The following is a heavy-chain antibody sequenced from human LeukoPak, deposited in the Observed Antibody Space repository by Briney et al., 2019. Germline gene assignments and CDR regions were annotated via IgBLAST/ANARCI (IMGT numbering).Heavy chain of an antibody. Sequence: ASVKVSCKASGYTFTSYAMNWVRQAPGQGLEWMGWMNPNSGNTGYAQKFQGRVTMTRNTSISTAYMELSSLRSEDTAVYYCARDSGYYYDSSGPFDYWGQGTLVTVSS. V-gene: IGHV1-8*02. CDR1: GYTFTSYA. J-gene: IGHJ4*02. CDR3: ARDSGYYYDSSGPFDY. CDR2: MNPNSGNT. D-gene: IGHD3-22*01.